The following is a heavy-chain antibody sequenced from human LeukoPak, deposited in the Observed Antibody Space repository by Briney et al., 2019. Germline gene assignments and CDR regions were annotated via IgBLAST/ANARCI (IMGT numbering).Heavy chain of an antibody. CDR3: VREIVGYGLDV. CDR2: IDPSNSYT. V-gene: IGHV5-10-1*01. D-gene: IGHD1-26*01. Sequence: GESLQISCQSSGYSFTSYWINWVRQLPGKGLEWMGRIDPSNSYTNYSPSFQGHVTISADKSISTAYLQWSSLKASDTAIYYCVREIVGYGLDVWGQGTTVTVSS. J-gene: IGHJ6*02. CDR1: GYSFTSYW.